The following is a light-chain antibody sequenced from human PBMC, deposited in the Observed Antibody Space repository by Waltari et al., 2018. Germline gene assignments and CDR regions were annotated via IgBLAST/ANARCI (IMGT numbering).Light chain of an antibody. V-gene: IGKV1-5*03. CDR2: KAS. J-gene: IGKJ1*01. CDR3: HQCNTYST. CDR1: QGIGIW. Sequence: DIQMTQSPSTLSASVGDTVTSTCRASQGIGIWLAWYQQHPGRAPKLLIYKASMLQTGVPSRFSGSGSGTEFTLTIANLQPDDVATYFCHQCNTYSTFGQGTKVEIK.